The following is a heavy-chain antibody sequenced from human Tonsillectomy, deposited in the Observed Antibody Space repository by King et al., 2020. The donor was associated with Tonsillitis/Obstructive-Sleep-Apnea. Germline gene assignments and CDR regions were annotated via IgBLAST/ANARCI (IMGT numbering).Heavy chain of an antibody. Sequence: QLVQSGGGLVQPGGSLRLSCAASGFTFSTYAMSWVRQAPGKGLEWVSGITGSGGNTFYADSVKGRFTIARDNSKNTLYLQMNSLRAEDTALYYCAKEGKAYDGSSHLYYSDCWGQGSLVPVSS. J-gene: IGHJ4*02. CDR1: GFTFSTYA. CDR3: AKEGKAYDGSSHLYYSDC. D-gene: IGHD3-22*01. V-gene: IGHV3-23*04. CDR2: ITGSGGNT.